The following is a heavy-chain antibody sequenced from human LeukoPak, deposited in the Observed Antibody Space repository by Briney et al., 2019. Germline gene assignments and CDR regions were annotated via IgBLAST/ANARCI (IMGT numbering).Heavy chain of an antibody. J-gene: IGHJ4*02. CDR3: AKAPLYYDFWSGYLDY. V-gene: IGHV3-21*04. CDR2: ISSSSSYI. D-gene: IGHD3-3*01. CDR1: GFTFSSYS. Sequence: GGSLRLSCAASGFTFSSYSMNWVRQAPGKGLEWVSSISSSSSYIYYADSVKGRFTISRDNAKNSLYLQMNSLRAEDTAVYYCAKAPLYYDFWSGYLDYWGQGTLVTVSS.